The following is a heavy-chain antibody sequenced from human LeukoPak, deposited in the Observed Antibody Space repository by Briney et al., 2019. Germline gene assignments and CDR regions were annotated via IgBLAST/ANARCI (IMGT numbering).Heavy chain of an antibody. Sequence: SETLSLTCTVPGGSISSSPYYWGWVRQPPGKGLEWVGNIYYSGSTYYNASIKSLVTISVDTSKNQFSLKLSSVNAAPTAVYYCARVLRYGDYSWYFDLWGRGTLVTVSS. J-gene: IGHJ2*01. CDR1: GGSISSSPYY. CDR2: IYYSGST. CDR3: ARVLRYGDYSWYFDL. V-gene: IGHV4-39*01. D-gene: IGHD4-17*01.